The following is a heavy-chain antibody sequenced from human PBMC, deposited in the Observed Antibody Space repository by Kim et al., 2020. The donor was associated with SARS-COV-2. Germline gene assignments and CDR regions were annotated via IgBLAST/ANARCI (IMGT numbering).Heavy chain of an antibody. CDR2: IYPDGYP. CDR1: GFTVSSYC. Sequence: GGSLRLSCAASGFTVSSYCMSWVRQTPGKGLEWVSLIYPDGYPYYADSVKGRFTMSRDTSESTLYLQMNSLRADDTAVYYCGRLDFGDDYWGQGTLVTVSS. J-gene: IGHJ4*02. V-gene: IGHV3-53*01. D-gene: IGHD4-17*01. CDR3: GRLDFGDDY.